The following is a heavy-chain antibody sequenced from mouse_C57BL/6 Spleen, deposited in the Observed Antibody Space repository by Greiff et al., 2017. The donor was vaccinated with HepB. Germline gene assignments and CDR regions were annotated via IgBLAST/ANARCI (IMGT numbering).Heavy chain of an antibody. D-gene: IGHD1-1*01. CDR2: IHPNSGST. J-gene: IGHJ1*03. V-gene: IGHV1-64*01. Sequence: QVQLQQPGAELVKPGASVKLSCKASGYTFTSYWMHWVKQRPGQGLEWIGMIHPNSGSTNYNEKFKSKATLTVDKSSSTAYMQLSSLTSEDSAVYYGARGGITTVVAGYFDVWGTGTTVTVSS. CDR3: ARGGITTVVAGYFDV. CDR1: GYTFTSYW.